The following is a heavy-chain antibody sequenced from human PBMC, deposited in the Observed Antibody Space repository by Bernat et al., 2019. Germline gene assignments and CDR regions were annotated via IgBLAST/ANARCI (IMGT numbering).Heavy chain of an antibody. CDR1: GFTFSSYA. J-gene: IGHJ4*02. D-gene: IGHD3-22*01. CDR3: AKEGSPSPYYYDSSGTFDY. V-gene: IGHV3-23*04. CDR2: ISGSGGST. Sequence: EVQLVESGGGLVQPGGSLRLSCAASGFTFSSYAMSWVRQAPGKGLEWVSAISGSGGSTYYADSVKGRFTISRDNSKNTLYLKMNSLRAEDTAVYYCAKEGSPSPYYYDSSGTFDYWGQGTLVTVSS.